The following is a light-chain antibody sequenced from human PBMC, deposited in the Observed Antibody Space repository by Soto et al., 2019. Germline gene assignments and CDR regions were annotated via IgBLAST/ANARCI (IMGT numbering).Light chain of an antibody. J-gene: IGKJ2*01. CDR3: QQNHNLPHT. Sequence: IQMTQSPSALSASVGDRVTITCRASQDIINFLNWYQQKPGKAPKILIYDGSNLETGVPSRFSGSGSGTDFTFTISSLQPEDIATYYCQQNHNLPHTFGQGTRLDI. V-gene: IGKV1-33*01. CDR1: QDIINF. CDR2: DGS.